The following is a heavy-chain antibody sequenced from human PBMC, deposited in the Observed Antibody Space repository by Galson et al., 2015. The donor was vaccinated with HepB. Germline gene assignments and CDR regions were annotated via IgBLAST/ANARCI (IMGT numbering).Heavy chain of an antibody. CDR3: ARVEQQVVPTGWFDP. CDR2: TYYRSKWYT. J-gene: IGHJ5*02. CDR1: GDSVSSNSAA. Sequence: CAISGDSVSSNSAAWNWIRQSPSRGLEWLGRTYYRSKWYTDYALSVQGRITINPDTSRNQFSLQLTSGTPDDTAVYYCARVEQQVVPTGWFDPWGQGTLVTVSS. D-gene: IGHD6-13*01. V-gene: IGHV6-1*01.